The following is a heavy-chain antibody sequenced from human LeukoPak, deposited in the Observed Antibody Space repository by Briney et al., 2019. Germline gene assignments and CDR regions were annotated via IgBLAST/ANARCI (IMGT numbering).Heavy chain of an antibody. CDR3: AREEYSSSSNYFDY. V-gene: IGHV4-34*01. CDR2: INHSGST. Sequence: ASETLSLTCAVYGGSFSGYYWSWIRQPPGKGLEWIGEINHSGSTNYNPSLKSRVAISVDTSKNQFSLKLSSVTAADTAVYYCAREEYSSSSNYFDYWGQGTLVTVSS. D-gene: IGHD6-6*01. CDR1: GGSFSGYY. J-gene: IGHJ4*02.